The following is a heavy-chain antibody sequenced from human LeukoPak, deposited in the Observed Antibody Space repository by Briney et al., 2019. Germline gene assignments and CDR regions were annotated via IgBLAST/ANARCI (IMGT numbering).Heavy chain of an antibody. CDR3: ARDSHSSGWYLIGY. D-gene: IGHD6-19*01. J-gene: IGHJ4*02. CDR1: GYTFTGYY. V-gene: IGHV1-2*06. CDR2: INPNSGGT. Sequence: ASVKVSCKASGYTFTGYYMHWVRQAPGQGLEWMGRINPNSGGTNYAQKFQGRVTTTRDTSISTAYMELSRLRSADTAVYYCARDSHSSGWYLIGYWGQGTLVTVSS.